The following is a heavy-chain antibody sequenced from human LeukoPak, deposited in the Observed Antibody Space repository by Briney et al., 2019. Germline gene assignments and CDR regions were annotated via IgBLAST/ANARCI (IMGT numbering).Heavy chain of an antibody. D-gene: IGHD3-10*01. V-gene: IGHV3-23*01. J-gene: IGHJ4*02. CDR3: ARAGINMVRGLID. Sequence: GGSLRLSCAASGFTFSGYAMTWVRQAPGKGLEWVSAISGSGGSTYYADSVKGRFTISRDNSKLYLQMNSLRAEDTAVYYCARAGINMVRGLIDWGQGTLVTVSS. CDR1: GFTFSGYA. CDR2: ISGSGGST.